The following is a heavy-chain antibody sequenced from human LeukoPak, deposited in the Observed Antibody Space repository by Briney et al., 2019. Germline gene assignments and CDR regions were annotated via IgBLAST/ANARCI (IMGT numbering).Heavy chain of an antibody. D-gene: IGHD2-15*01. CDR2: IGGSGGST. CDR1: GFTFSSYA. CDR3: AKDPPCSGGTCYGYFES. Sequence: PGGSLRLSCAASGFTFSSYAMSWVRQAPGKGLEWVSAIGGSGGSTYYADSVKGRFTISRDNSKNTLYLQMNSQRAEDTAVYYCAKDPPCSGGTCYGYFESWGQGTLVTVSS. J-gene: IGHJ4*02. V-gene: IGHV3-23*01.